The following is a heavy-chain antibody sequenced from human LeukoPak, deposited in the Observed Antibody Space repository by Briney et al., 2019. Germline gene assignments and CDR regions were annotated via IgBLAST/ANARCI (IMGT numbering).Heavy chain of an antibody. V-gene: IGHV5-51*01. J-gene: IGHJ4*02. CDR1: GYSFTSYW. CDR3: ARLSSSTAPHFDY. Sequence: GEPLQISCKGSGYSFTSYWIGWGRPMPGKGLEWMGIIYPGDSDTRYSPSFQGQVTISADKSISTAYLQWSSLKASDTAMYYCARLSSSTAPHFDYWGQGTLVTVSS. D-gene: IGHD6-6*01. CDR2: IYPGDSDT.